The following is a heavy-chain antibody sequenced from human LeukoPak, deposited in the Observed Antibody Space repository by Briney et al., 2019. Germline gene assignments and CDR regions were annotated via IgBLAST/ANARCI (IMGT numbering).Heavy chain of an antibody. J-gene: IGHJ4*02. CDR3: AKDQHNSGNFDY. Sequence: GGSLRLSCAVPGFTVSSNYMSWVRQAPGKGLEWVSVIYSGGSTYYADSMKGRFTISRDNSKNTLYLQMHSLRAEDTAIYYCAKDQHNSGNFDYWGQGTLVTVSS. D-gene: IGHD3-10*01. V-gene: IGHV3-53*01. CDR2: IYSGGST. CDR1: GFTVSSNY.